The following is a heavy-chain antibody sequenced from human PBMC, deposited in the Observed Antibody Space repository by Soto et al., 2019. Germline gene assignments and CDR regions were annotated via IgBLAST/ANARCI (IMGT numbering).Heavy chain of an antibody. Sequence: QVQLVESGGGVVQPGRSLRLSCAASGFTFSSYGMHWVRQAPGKGLEWVAVISYDGSNKYYADSVKGRFTISRDNSKNTLYLQKNSLRAEDTAVYYCAKVTGTVYGDYGDAFDIWGQGTMVTVSS. J-gene: IGHJ3*02. CDR3: AKVTGTVYGDYGDAFDI. CDR2: ISYDGSNK. D-gene: IGHD4-17*01. V-gene: IGHV3-30*18. CDR1: GFTFSSYG.